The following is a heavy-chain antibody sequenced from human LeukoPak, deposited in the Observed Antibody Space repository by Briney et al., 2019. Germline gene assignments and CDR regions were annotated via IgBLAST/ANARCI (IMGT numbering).Heavy chain of an antibody. Sequence: SETLSLTCTVSGASISPYYWNWIRQPAGKGLEWIGRLYPSGSSDYNPSLKSRVSISVGTSNNQFSLRVTSVTAADTAIYYCARDLSGSLYFDYWGQGILVTVSS. J-gene: IGHJ4*02. V-gene: IGHV4-4*07. D-gene: IGHD3-10*01. CDR2: LYPSGSS. CDR3: ARDLSGSLYFDY. CDR1: GASISPYY.